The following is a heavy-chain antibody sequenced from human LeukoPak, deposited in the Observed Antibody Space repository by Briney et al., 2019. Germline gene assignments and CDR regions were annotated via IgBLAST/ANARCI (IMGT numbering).Heavy chain of an antibody. Sequence: PGGSLRLSCAASGFTFKEYGMRWVRQAPGKGLEWVSTINDNGANTHYADSVKGRFTISRDSSKNTLFLQMNSLRADDTARYYCTKGDGGWYPVDSWGQGTLIIVSS. V-gene: IGHV3-23*01. CDR2: INDNGANT. D-gene: IGHD6-19*01. CDR3: TKGDGGWYPVDS. CDR1: GFTFKEYG. J-gene: IGHJ4*02.